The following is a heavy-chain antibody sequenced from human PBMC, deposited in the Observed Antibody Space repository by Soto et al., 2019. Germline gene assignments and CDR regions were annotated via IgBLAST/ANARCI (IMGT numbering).Heavy chain of an antibody. Sequence: EVQLVESGGGLVQPGGSLRLSCAASGFTVSGIYMRWVRHAPGKGLEWVPVIFSGGTTYYADSVKGRFSISRDNSKNTLYLDMTNLRAEDTAVYYCERVFYKLVVVPAAKWFDPWGQGTLVTVSS. J-gene: IGHJ5*02. CDR1: GFTVSGIY. CDR2: IFSGGTT. D-gene: IGHD2-2*01. V-gene: IGHV3-66*01. CDR3: ERVFYKLVVVPAAKWFDP.